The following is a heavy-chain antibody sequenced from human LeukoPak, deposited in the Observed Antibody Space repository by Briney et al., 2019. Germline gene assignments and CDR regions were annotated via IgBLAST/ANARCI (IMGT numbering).Heavy chain of an antibody. J-gene: IGHJ4*02. V-gene: IGHV5-51*01. CDR3: ARRYCTNGVCYHFDH. D-gene: IGHD2-8*01. Sequence: GESLKISCKGSGYSFTSYWIGWVRQMPGKGLEWMGIIYPGDSDTRYSPSFQGQVTISADKSISTAYLQWSSLKASDTAMYYCARRYCTNGVCYHFDHWGQGTLVTVSS. CDR2: IYPGDSDT. CDR1: GYSFTSYW.